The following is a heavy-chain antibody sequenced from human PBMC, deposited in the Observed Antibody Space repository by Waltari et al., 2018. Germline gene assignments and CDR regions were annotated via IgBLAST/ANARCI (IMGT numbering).Heavy chain of an antibody. CDR1: GFTFDDYA. V-gene: IGHV3-9*03. Sequence: EVQLVESGGGLVQPGRFLSISCAASGFTFDDYAMHWVRPAPVKGLEWVSGISWNSGSIGYADSVKGRFTISRDNAKNSLYLQMNSLRAEDMALYYCAKDMRYDYASGIDYWGQGTLVTVSS. CDR2: ISWNSGSI. CDR3: AKDMRYDYASGIDY. J-gene: IGHJ4*02. D-gene: IGHD3-16*01.